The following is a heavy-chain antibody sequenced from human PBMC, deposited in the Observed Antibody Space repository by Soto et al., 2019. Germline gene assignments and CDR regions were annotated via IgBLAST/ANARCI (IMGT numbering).Heavy chain of an antibody. V-gene: IGHV4-30-4*08. D-gene: IGHD3-22*01. J-gene: IGHJ2*01. CDR3: ARARITMIPFDL. CDR2: IYYSGST. CDR1: GGSISSGGYY. Sequence: ASETLSLTCTVSGGSISSGGYYWSWIRQPPGKGLEWIGYIYYSGSTYYNPSLKSRVTISVDTSKNQFSLKLSSVTAADTAVYYCARARITMIPFDLWGRGTLVTVSS.